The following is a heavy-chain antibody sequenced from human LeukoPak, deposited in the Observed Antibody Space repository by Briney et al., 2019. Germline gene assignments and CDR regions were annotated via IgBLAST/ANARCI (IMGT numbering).Heavy chain of an antibody. V-gene: IGHV3-23*01. J-gene: IGHJ3*02. CDR1: GFTFSSYS. CDR2: ISGSGGST. D-gene: IGHD3-3*01. Sequence: GGSLRLSCAASGFTFSSYSMNWVRQAPGKGLEWVSAISGSGGSTYYADSVKGRFTISRDNSKNTLYLQMNSLRAEDTAVYYCAKVDSITIFGVTNIWGQGTMVTVSS. CDR3: AKVDSITIFGVTNI.